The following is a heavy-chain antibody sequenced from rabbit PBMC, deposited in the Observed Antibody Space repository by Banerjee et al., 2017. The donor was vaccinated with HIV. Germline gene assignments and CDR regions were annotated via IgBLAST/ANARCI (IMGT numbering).Heavy chain of an antibody. D-gene: IGHD1-1*01. CDR2: IYPDYGST. Sequence: QEQLVESGGGLVTLGGSLKLSCKASGIDFSSYGISWVRQAPGKGLEWIAYIYPDYGSTDYASWVNGRFTISLDNAQNTVFLQMTSLTAADTATYFCARVCASSSGYYIPTRLDLWGQGTLVTVS. CDR3: ARVCASSSGYYIPTRLDL. CDR1: GIDFSSYG. V-gene: IGHV1S47*01. J-gene: IGHJ3*01.